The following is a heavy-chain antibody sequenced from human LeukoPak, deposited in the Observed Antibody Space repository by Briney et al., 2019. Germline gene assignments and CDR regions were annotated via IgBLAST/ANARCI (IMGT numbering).Heavy chain of an antibody. CDR3: TAEKNGSPHY. CDR1: RGSISSSTYY. V-gene: IGHV4-39*07. CDR2: ICYTGST. J-gene: IGHJ4*02. Sequence: SETLSLTCTVSRGSISSSTYYWSWVRQPPGKGLEWIASICYTGSTYYNPSLKSRVTISLDMSKNEFSLTMSSVTAADTAVYFCTAEKNGSPHYWGQGTQVTVSS. D-gene: IGHD2-8*01.